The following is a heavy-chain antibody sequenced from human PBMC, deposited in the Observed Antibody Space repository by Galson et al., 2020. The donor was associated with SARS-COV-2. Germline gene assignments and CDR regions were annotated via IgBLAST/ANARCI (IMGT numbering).Heavy chain of an antibody. J-gene: IGHJ4*02. D-gene: IGHD1-26*01. V-gene: IGHV3-66*01. Sequence: QTGGSLRLSCAASGFTVSNTFMSWVRQAPGKGLEWISIMYSSGFTYYADSVKGRFTISRDNSENTLFLQMDTLRVEDTALYFCARSLMGATWTFDFWGQGTLVSVSS. CDR3: ARSLMGATWTFDF. CDR1: GFTVSNTF. CDR2: MYSSGFT.